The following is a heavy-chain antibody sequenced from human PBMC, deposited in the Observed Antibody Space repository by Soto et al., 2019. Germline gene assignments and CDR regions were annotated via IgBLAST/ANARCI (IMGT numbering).Heavy chain of an antibody. J-gene: IGHJ6*03. CDR1: GFTFSSYG. CDR2: IWYDGSNK. V-gene: IGHV3-33*01. D-gene: IGHD1-7*01. Sequence: GGSLRLSCAASGFTFSSYGMHWVRQAPGKGLEWVAVIWYDGSNKYYADSVKGRFTISRDNSTNTLYLQMNSLRAEDTAVYYCSRGSWANYAVYYYYYMDVWGKGTTVTVSS. CDR3: SRGSWANYAVYYYYYMDV.